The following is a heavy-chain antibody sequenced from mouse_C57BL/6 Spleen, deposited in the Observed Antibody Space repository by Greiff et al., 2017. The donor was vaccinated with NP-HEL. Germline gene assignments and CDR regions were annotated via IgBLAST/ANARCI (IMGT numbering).Heavy chain of an antibody. V-gene: IGHV1-39*01. Sequence: EVKLMESGPELVKPGASVKISCKASGYSFTDYNMNWVKQSNGKSLEWIGVINPNYGTTSYNQKFKGKATLTVDQSSSTAYMQHNSLTSEDSAVYYCARSFTTVVATDAMDYWGQGTSVTVSS. CDR1: GYSFTDYN. CDR3: ARSFTTVVATDAMDY. CDR2: INPNYGTT. D-gene: IGHD1-1*01. J-gene: IGHJ4*01.